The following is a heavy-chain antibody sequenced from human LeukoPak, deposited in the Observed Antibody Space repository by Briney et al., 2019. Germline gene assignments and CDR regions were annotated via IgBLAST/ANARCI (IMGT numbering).Heavy chain of an antibody. CDR1: GASMSNLY. CDR2: IYYRGAT. J-gene: IGHJ2*01. V-gene: IGHV4-59*08. CDR3: ARHTTPADWYFDL. Sequence: SETLSLTCSISGASMSNLYWSWIRQAPGKRLEWMGYIYYRGATSYNPSLESRVSLSVDTSKNQFSLNLTSMTAADTAIYYCARHTTPADWYFDLWGPGARVTVSS. D-gene: IGHD1-26*01.